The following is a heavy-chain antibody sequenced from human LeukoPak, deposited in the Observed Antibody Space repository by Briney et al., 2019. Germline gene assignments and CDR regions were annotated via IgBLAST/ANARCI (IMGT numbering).Heavy chain of an antibody. V-gene: IGHV3-23*01. Sequence: GGSLRLSCAASGFTFSSYAMSWVRQAPGKGLEWVSAISGSGGSTYYADSVKGRFTISRDNAKNSLYLQMNSLRAEDTAVYYCARDYGDYGFDYWGQGTLVTVSS. CDR2: ISGSGGST. D-gene: IGHD4-17*01. J-gene: IGHJ4*02. CDR3: ARDYGDYGFDY. CDR1: GFTFSSYA.